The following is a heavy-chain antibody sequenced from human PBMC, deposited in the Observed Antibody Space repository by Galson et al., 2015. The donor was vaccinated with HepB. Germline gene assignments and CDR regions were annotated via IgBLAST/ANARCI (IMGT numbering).Heavy chain of an antibody. Sequence: PLRLYCATSTFTFSSYSMHWVRQAPGKGLEWVAIIWYDGSHKSYGDSVKGRLTIYRDNSKNLLYLQMMSLRVEDTAVYYCAKGRYCSSTSCPYWYFDLWGRGTLVTVSS. CDR1: TFTFSSYS. CDR2: IWYDGSHK. V-gene: IGHV3-33*06. J-gene: IGHJ2*01. CDR3: AKGRYCSSTSCPYWYFDL. D-gene: IGHD2-2*01.